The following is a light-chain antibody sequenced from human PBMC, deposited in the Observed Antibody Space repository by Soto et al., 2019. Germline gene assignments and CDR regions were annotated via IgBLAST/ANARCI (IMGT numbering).Light chain of an antibody. CDR2: GAS. J-gene: IGKJ1*01. V-gene: IGKV3-20*01. Sequence: EIVMTQSPATLSVSPGERATLSCRASESVSNNYLAWYQQRTGQTPRLLIYGASIRATDIPGRFGGHGSGTDFILSINRLEPEDSAVYYCQQYGGSPWTFGQGTKVDI. CDR3: QQYGGSPWT. CDR1: ESVSNNY.